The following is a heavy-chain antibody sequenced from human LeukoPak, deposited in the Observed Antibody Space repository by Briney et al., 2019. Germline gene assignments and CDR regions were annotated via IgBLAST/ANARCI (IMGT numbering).Heavy chain of an antibody. CDR3: ARDCWDYGSGSYCGIDY. D-gene: IGHD3-10*01. CDR1: GFTFSSYN. Sequence: PGGSLRLSCAASGFTFSSYNMNWVRQAPGKGLEWISSITSSSNYIYYADSVKGRFTISRDNAKNSLYLQMNSLRAEDTTVYYCARDCWDYGSGSYCGIDYWGQGTLVTVSS. V-gene: IGHV3-21*03. CDR2: ITSSSNYI. J-gene: IGHJ4*02.